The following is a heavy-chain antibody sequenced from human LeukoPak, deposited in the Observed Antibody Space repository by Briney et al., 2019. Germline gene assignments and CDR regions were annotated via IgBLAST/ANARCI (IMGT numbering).Heavy chain of an antibody. Sequence: SVKVSCKASGGTFSSYAISWVRQAPGQGLEWMGGIIPIFGTANYAQKFQGRVTITTDESTSTAYMELSSLRSEDTAVYYCAREGRVAAAAPDYWGQGTLVTVSS. V-gene: IGHV1-69*05. J-gene: IGHJ4*02. CDR1: GGTFSSYA. D-gene: IGHD6-13*01. CDR2: IIPIFGTA. CDR3: AREGRVAAAAPDY.